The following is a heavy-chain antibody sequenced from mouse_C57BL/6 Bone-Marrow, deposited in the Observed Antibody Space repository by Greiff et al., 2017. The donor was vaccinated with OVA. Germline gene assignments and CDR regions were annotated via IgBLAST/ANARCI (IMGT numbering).Heavy chain of an antibody. D-gene: IGHD1-1*01. CDR1: GFTFSDYG. V-gene: IGHV5-15*01. CDR3: ARPYYYGSSKGFAY. CDR2: ISNLAYSI. Sequence: EVQRVESGGGLVQPGGSLKLSCAASGFTFSDYGMAWVRQAPRKGPEWVAFISNLAYSIYYADTVTGRFTISRENAKNTLYLEMSSLRSEDTAMYYCARPYYYGSSKGFAYWGQGTLVTVSA. J-gene: IGHJ3*01.